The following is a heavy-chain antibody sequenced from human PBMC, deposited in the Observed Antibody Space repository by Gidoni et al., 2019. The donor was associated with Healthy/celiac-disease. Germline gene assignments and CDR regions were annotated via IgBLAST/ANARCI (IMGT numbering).Heavy chain of an antibody. Sequence: EVQLVESGGGLVKPGGSLRLSCAASGFPFSNAWMRWVRQAPGKGLEWVGRIKSKTDGGTTDYAAPVKGRFTISRDDSKNTLYLQMNSLKTEDTAVYYCTTGVSYYDFWSGYNDYWGQGTLVTVSS. CDR2: IKSKTDGGTT. D-gene: IGHD3-3*01. J-gene: IGHJ4*02. V-gene: IGHV3-15*01. CDR3: TTGVSYYDFWSGYNDY. CDR1: GFPFSNAW.